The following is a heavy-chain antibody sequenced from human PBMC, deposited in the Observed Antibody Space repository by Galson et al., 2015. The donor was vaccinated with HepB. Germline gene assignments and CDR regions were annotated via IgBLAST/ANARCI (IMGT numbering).Heavy chain of an antibody. J-gene: IGHJ4*02. V-gene: IGHV1-18*04. CDR1: GYSFTNND. CDR3: SRGGGSGSAGLDS. Sequence: SVKVSCKASGYSFTNNDITWVRQAPGQGLEWMGWISGYNGATNYAQKFQGRATVTTDTSTSTAYMELRTLKFDDTAIYYCSRGGGSGSAGLDSWGQGTLVTVS. D-gene: IGHD6-19*01. CDR2: ISGYNGAT.